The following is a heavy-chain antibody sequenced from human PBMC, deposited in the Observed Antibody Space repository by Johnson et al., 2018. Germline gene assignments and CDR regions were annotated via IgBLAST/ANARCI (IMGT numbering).Heavy chain of an antibody. CDR1: GFNFNSYS. D-gene: IGHD2-8*01. J-gene: IGHJ3*01. CDR3: ARDLYYAFDF. Sequence: EVQLVESGGGLAQPGGSLRLSCVTSGFNFNSYSMNWVRQAPGKGLEWVSYISSSTIKYADSVRGRFTASRDTGQNSVYLQMNSLGDDDTAVYYCARDLYYAFDFWGQGTMVTVSA. CDR2: ISSSTI. V-gene: IGHV3-48*02.